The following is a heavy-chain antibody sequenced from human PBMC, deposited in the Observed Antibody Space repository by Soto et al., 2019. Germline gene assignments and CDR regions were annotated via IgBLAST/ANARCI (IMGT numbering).Heavy chain of an antibody. CDR3: ANSYGDYVSY. D-gene: IGHD4-17*01. J-gene: IGHJ4*02. Sequence: SETLSLTCTVSGDSITSGVHYWSWIRQLPGKGLEWIGYIFYSGPTYYNPSLKSRVAISVDTSKNQFSLKLSSVTAADTAVYYCANSYGDYVSYWGQGTLVTVSS. CDR2: IFYSGPT. CDR1: GDSITSGVHY. V-gene: IGHV4-31*03.